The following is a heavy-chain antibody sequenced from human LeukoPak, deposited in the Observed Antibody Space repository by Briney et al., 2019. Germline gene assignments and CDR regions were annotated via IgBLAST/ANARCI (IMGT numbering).Heavy chain of an antibody. D-gene: IGHD4-17*01. J-gene: IGHJ4*02. Sequence: PSETLSLTCAVYGGSFSGYYWSWIRQPPGKGLEWIGESNHSGSTNYNPSLKSRVTISVDTSKNQFSLKLSSVTAADTAVYYCARQKRARGDYASAFDYWGQGTLVTVSS. CDR2: SNHSGST. V-gene: IGHV4-34*01. CDR3: ARQKRARGDYASAFDY. CDR1: GGSFSGYY.